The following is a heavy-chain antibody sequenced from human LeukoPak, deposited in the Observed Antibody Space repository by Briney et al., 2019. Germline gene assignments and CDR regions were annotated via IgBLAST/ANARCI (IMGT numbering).Heavy chain of an antibody. CDR1: GDSVSSNSAA. D-gene: IGHD2-15*01. Sequence: SQTLSLTCAISGDSVSSNSAAWNWIRQSPSIGLEWLGRTYYRSKWYNNYALSVKSRMTVNSDTSKNQISLQLTSVTPEDTAVYYCARESAATYYFDYWGQGALVTVSS. V-gene: IGHV6-1*01. CDR3: ARESAATYYFDY. CDR2: TYYRSKWYN. J-gene: IGHJ4*02.